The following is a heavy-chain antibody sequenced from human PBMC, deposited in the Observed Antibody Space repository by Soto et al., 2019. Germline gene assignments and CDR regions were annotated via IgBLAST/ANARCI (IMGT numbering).Heavy chain of an antibody. J-gene: IGHJ5*02. D-gene: IGHD3-3*01. CDR1: GFSLSTSGVG. CDR3: AHSSSITIFGVVTHTGFDP. Sequence: QITLKESGPTLVKPTQTLTLTCTFSGFSLSTSGVGVGWIRQPPGKALEWLALIYWDDDKRYSPSLKSRLTITKDTSKNQVDITMTNMDPVDTATYYCAHSSSITIFGVVTHTGFDPWGQGTLVTVSS. CDR2: IYWDDDK. V-gene: IGHV2-5*02.